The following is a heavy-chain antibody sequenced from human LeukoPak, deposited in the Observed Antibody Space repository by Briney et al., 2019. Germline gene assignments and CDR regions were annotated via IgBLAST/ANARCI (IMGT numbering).Heavy chain of an antibody. CDR2: ISYDGSNK. CDR1: GFTFSSYA. D-gene: IGHD5-18*01. Sequence: GRSLRLSCAASGFTFSSYAMHWVRQAPGKGLGGVAVISYDGSNKYYADSVKGRFTISRDNSKNTLYLQMNSLRAEDTDVYYCARQARSGYSCGGFDYWGQGILVTVSS. CDR3: ARQARSGYSCGGFDY. V-gene: IGHV3-30*04. J-gene: IGHJ4*02.